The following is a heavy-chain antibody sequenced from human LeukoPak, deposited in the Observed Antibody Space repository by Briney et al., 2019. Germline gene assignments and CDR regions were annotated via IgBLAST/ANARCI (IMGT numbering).Heavy chain of an antibody. CDR1: GFTFSSYA. Sequence: GGSLRLSCAASGFTFSSYAMSWVRQAPGKGLEWVSAISGSGGSTYYADSVKGRFTISRDNSKNTLYLQMNSLRAEDTAAYYCAKHYDILTGYSNWFDPWGQGTLDTVSS. D-gene: IGHD3-9*01. CDR3: AKHYDILTGYSNWFDP. J-gene: IGHJ5*02. V-gene: IGHV3-23*01. CDR2: ISGSGGST.